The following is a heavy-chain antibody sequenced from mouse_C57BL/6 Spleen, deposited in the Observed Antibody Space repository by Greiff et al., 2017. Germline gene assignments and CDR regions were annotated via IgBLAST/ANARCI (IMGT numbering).Heavy chain of an antibody. J-gene: IGHJ3*01. CDR3: VSPWYLAY. CDR2: IRSTSNNYAT. V-gene: IGHV10-1*01. D-gene: IGHD1-1*02. CDR1: GFSFNTYA. Sequence: EVKLMESGGGLVQPKGSLKLSCAASGFSFNTYAMNWVRQAPGKGLEWVARIRSTSNNYATYYADSVKDRFTISRDDSESMLYLQMKNLKTEDTAMYYWVSPWYLAYWGQGTLVTVSA.